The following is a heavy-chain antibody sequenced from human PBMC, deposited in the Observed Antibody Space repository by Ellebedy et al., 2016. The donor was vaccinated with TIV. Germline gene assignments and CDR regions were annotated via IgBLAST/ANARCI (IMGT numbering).Heavy chain of an antibody. CDR2: IKSKTDGGTT. V-gene: IGHV3-15*01. CDR1: GFTFSNAW. Sequence: GGSLRLSXAASGFTFSNAWMSWVRQAPGKGLEWVGRIKSKTDGGTTDYAAPVKGRFTISRDDSKNTLYLQMNSLKTEDTAVYYCAKAGRQLRYFDRPRSGNYYFDYWGQGTLVTVSS. CDR3: AKAGRQLRYFDRPRSGNYYFDY. D-gene: IGHD3-9*01. J-gene: IGHJ4*02.